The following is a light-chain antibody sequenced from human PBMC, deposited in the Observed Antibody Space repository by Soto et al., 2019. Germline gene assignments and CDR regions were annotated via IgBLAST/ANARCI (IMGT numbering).Light chain of an antibody. CDR2: AAS. CDR1: EGIRND. Sequence: DIQLTQSPSFLSASVGDRGTITCRASEGIRNDLGWYQQKTGKXXKXXIFAASSLQSGVPSRFSGILSGTAVNIKLRSLQTEDGETDYGLQYKYSPITFAQGTRLEIK. V-gene: IGKV1-17*01. CDR3: LQYKYSPIT. J-gene: IGKJ5*01.